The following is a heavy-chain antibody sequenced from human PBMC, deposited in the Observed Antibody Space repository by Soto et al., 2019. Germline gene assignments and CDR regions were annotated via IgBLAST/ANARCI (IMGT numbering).Heavy chain of an antibody. V-gene: IGHV4-30-4*01. Sequence: PSETLSLTCTVSGGSISSGDYFWSWIRQPPGKALEWIGYIYSRGSTYNNPSLKSRVTISIDKSKNQFSLKLSSVTAADTAVYYCASLQGSGGYVLYWGQGTLVTVSS. CDR3: ASLQGSGGYVLY. D-gene: IGHD5-12*01. J-gene: IGHJ4*02. CDR1: GGSISSGDYF. CDR2: IYSRGST.